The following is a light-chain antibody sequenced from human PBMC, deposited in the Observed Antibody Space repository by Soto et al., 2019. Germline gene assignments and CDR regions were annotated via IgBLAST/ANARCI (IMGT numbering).Light chain of an antibody. CDR1: QNINSD. CDR3: QQHNNYWT. J-gene: IGKJ1*01. V-gene: IGKV1-5*03. CDR2: RAS. Sequence: DVQMTQSPSTLSASVGDRVTITCRASQNINSDLAWYQQKPGKAPQLLIYRASSLESEAPSRFIGSGSGTEFTLTITSLQPDDFATYYCQQHNNYWTFGHGARVDIK.